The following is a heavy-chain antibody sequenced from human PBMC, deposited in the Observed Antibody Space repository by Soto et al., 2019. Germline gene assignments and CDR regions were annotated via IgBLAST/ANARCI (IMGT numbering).Heavy chain of an antibody. Sequence: PSETLSLTCTVSGGSISSGDYYWSWIRQPPGKGLEWIGYIYYSGSTYYNPSLKSRVTISVDTSKNQFSLKLSSVTAADTAVYYCARCPRRYDILTSYYRTGAVDYWGQGTLVTVSS. V-gene: IGHV4-30-4*01. CDR3: ARCPRRYDILTSYYRTGAVDY. J-gene: IGHJ4*02. CDR2: IYYSGST. D-gene: IGHD3-9*01. CDR1: GGSISSGDYY.